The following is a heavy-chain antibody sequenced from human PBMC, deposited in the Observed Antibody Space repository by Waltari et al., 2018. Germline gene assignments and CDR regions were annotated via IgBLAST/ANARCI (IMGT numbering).Heavy chain of an antibody. V-gene: IGHV4-39*01. CDR3: AGCGSCLLNYYYYYYMDV. Sequence: QLQLQESGPGLVKPSETLSLTCTVSGGSIRSSSYYWGWIRQPPGKGLEWIGSIYYSGSTYYNPSLKSRVTISVDTSKNQFSLKLSSVTAADTAVYYCAGCGSCLLNYYYYYYMDVWGKGTTVTVSS. CDR1: GGSIRSSSYY. D-gene: IGHD1-26*01. J-gene: IGHJ6*03. CDR2: IYYSGST.